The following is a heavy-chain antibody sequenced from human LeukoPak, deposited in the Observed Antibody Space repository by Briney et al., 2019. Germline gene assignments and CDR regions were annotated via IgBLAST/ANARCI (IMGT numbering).Heavy chain of an antibody. CDR2: IYPGDSDT. J-gene: IGHJ4*02. D-gene: IGHD3-3*01. CDR1: GYSFTSYW. Sequence: GESLKISCKGSGYSFTSYWIGWVRQMPGRGLEWMGIIYPGDSDTRYSPSFQGQVTISADKPISTAYLQWSSLKASDTAMYYCARREYYDFWSTYSDYYFDYWGQGTLVTVSS. V-gene: IGHV5-51*04. CDR3: ARREYYDFWSTYSDYYFDY.